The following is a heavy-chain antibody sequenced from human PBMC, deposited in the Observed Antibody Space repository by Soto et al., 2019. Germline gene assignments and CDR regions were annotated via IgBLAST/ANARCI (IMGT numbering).Heavy chain of an antibody. CDR2: ISGSGGST. D-gene: IGHD2-15*01. CDR3: AKGGGSCYLGCRMDV. V-gene: IGHV3-23*01. Sequence: EVQLLESGGGLVQPGGSLRLSCAASGFTFSSYAMSWVRQAPGKGLEWVSAISGSGGSTYYADSVKGRFTISRDNSKNTLYLQMNSLRAEDTDVYYCAKGGGSCYLGCRMDVWGQGTTVTVSS. CDR1: GFTFSSYA. J-gene: IGHJ6*02.